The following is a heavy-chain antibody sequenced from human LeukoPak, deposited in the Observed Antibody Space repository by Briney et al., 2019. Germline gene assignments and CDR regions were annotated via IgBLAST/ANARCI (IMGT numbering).Heavy chain of an antibody. CDR2: MNPNSGNT. V-gene: IGHV1-8*02. J-gene: IGHJ4*02. CDR1: GYIFTGYY. CDR3: ARVLRKAARDY. Sequence: ASVKVSCKASGYIFTGYYMHWVRQAPGQGLEWMGWMNPNSGNTGYAQKFQGRVTMTRNTSISTAYMELSSLRSEGTAVYYCARVLRKAARDYRGQGTLVTVSS. D-gene: IGHD2-15*01.